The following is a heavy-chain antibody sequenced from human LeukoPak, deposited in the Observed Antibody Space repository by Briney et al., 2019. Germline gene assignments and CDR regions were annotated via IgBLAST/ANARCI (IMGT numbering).Heavy chain of an antibody. CDR1: GGTFSSYT. D-gene: IGHD3-3*01. CDR2: IIPILGIA. CDR3: ATSIFGVSVWFDP. V-gene: IGHV1-69*02. Sequence: SVRVSCKASGGTFSSYTISWVRQAPGQGLEWMGRIIPILGIANYAQKFQGRVTITADKSTSTAYMELSSLRSEDTAVYYCATSIFGVSVWFDPWGQGTLVTVSS. J-gene: IGHJ5*02.